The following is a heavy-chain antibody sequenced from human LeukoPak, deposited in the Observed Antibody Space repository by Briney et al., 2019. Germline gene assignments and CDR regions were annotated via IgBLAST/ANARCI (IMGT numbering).Heavy chain of an antibody. V-gene: IGHV1-2*02. CDR3: ARSSSSRDSDFDY. CDR2: INHNSGGT. D-gene: IGHD6-19*01. CDR1: GYTFTAYY. J-gene: IGHJ4*02. Sequence: ASXKVSCKASGYTFTAYYMHWVRQAPGQGIEWMGWINHNSGGTNYAQKFQGRVTMTRDTSISTVYMELSSLKSDDTAVYYCARSSSSRDSDFDYWGQGTLVTVSS.